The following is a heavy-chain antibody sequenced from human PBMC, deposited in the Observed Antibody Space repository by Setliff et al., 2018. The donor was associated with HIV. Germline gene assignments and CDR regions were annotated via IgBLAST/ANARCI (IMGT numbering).Heavy chain of an antibody. CDR1: GGSFSGYY. CDR3: ARDLQSPPHSDY. V-gene: IGHV4-34*01. CDR2: INHSGST. J-gene: IGHJ4*02. Sequence: SETLSLTCAVYGGSFSGYYWSWIRQPPGKGLEWIGEINHSGSTNYNPSLKSRVTISVDTSKNQFSLKLSSVTAADTAVYYCARDLQSPPHSDYWGREPWSPSPQ.